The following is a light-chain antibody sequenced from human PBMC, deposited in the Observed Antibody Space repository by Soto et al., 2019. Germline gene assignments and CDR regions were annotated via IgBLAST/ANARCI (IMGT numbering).Light chain of an antibody. Sequence: QAVVTQPPSVSGAPGQRVTISCTGSSSNIGAGYDVHWYQQLPGTAPKLLIYGNSNRPSGVPDRFSGSKSGTSASLAITGLQAEDEADYDCQSYDSSLSWVFGGGTKLTVL. CDR2: GNS. V-gene: IGLV1-40*01. CDR3: QSYDSSLSWV. CDR1: SSNIGAGYD. J-gene: IGLJ3*02.